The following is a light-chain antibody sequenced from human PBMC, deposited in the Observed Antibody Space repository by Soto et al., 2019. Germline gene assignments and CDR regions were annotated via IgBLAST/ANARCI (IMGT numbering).Light chain of an antibody. CDR3: HQFNNWPLT. J-gene: IGKJ4*01. CDR1: QSVYNN. V-gene: IGKV3-15*01. CDR2: GAS. Sequence: LTQSPSTLAASPGERATLSCGASQSVYNNLAWYQQKPGQAPRLIISGASTRATGIPARSSGSGSGTEFTLTISTLQSEDFEVYYCHQFNNWPLTFGGGTKVDIK.